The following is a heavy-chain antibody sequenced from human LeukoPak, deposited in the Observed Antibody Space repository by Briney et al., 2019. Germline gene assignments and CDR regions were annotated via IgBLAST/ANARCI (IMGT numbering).Heavy chain of an antibody. J-gene: IGHJ5*02. V-gene: IGHV4-59*08. CDR3: ARQRSSGWSRPNWFDP. Sequence: SETLSLTCTVSGGSISSYYWSWIRQPPGKGLEWIGYIYYSGSTNYNPSLKSRVTISVDTSKNQFSLKLSSVTAADTAVYYCARQRSSGWSRPNWFDPWGQGTLVTVS. CDR1: GGSISSYY. D-gene: IGHD6-19*01. CDR2: IYYSGST.